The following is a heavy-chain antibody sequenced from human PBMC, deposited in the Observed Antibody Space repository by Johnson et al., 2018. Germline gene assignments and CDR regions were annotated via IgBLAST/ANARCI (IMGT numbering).Heavy chain of an antibody. J-gene: IGHJ6*03. CDR1: GFIFSSYG. D-gene: IGHD1-14*01. CDR3: AKYTNYYYMDV. V-gene: IGHV3-30*18. CDR2: TSFDGRNN. Sequence: QVQLQESGGGVVQXGRSLRLXCAASGFIFSSYGMYWVRQAPDKRLEWVASTSFDGRNNYYADSVKGRFTISRDNSKDTLYLQMNSLRTEDTAVYYCAKYTNYYYMDVWGKGTTVTVSS.